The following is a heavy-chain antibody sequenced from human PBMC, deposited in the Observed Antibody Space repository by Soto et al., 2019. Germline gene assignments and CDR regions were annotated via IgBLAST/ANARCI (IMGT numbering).Heavy chain of an antibody. CDR1: GGSISSYY. Sequence: QVQLQESGPGLVKPSETLSLTCTVSGGSISSYYWSWIRQPPGKGLEWIGYIYYSGSTNYNPSLKSRVTISVDTSKNQFSLKLSSVTAADTAVYYCARLSDYGDYSEQDYYYYMDVWGKGTTVTVSS. CDR2: IYYSGST. CDR3: ARLSDYGDYSEQDYYYYMDV. V-gene: IGHV4-59*08. J-gene: IGHJ6*03. D-gene: IGHD4-17*01.